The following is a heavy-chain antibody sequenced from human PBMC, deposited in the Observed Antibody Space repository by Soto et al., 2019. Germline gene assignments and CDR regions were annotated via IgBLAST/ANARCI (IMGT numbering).Heavy chain of an antibody. V-gene: IGHV6-1*01. CDR2: TYLRSKWYN. CDR1: GASVSSNSAT. Sequence: PLQTVSLTCAISGASVSSNSATWNWIRQSPSRGLEWLGRTYLRSKWYNDYAVSVKSRITINPDTSENQFSLQLNSVTPEDTGMYYCARDSVSSTSYYYYFGMDVWGQGTTVTVSS. D-gene: IGHD2-2*01. J-gene: IGHJ6*02. CDR3: ARDSVSSTSYYYYFGMDV.